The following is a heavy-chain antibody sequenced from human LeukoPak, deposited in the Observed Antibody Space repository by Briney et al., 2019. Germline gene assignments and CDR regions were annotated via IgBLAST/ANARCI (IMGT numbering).Heavy chain of an antibody. J-gene: IGHJ5*02. V-gene: IGHV1-46*01. Sequence: ASVKVSCKASGYTFTNYYMHWLRQAPGQGLEWMGIIKPNDGSTTYAQKFQGRVTMTRDMTTSTVYMEVSSLRYEDTAVYYCARDWGLYTNYVYWFDPWGQGTLVTVSS. CDR1: GYTFTNYY. CDR3: ARDWGLYTNYVYWFDP. CDR2: IKPNDGST. D-gene: IGHD4-11*01.